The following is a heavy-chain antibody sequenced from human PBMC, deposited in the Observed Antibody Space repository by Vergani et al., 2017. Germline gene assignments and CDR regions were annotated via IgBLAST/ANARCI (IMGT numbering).Heavy chain of an antibody. CDR3: AGGDYGSGSSSRDYYGMDV. V-gene: IGHV1-69*01. Sequence: QVQLVQSGAEVKKPGASVKVSCKASGGTFSSYAISWVRQAPGQGLEWMGGIIPIFGTANYAQKFQGRVTITADESTSTAYMELSSLRSEDTAVYYCAGGDYGSGSSSRDYYGMDVWGQGTTVTVSS. J-gene: IGHJ6*02. D-gene: IGHD3-10*01. CDR2: IIPIFGTA. CDR1: GGTFSSYA.